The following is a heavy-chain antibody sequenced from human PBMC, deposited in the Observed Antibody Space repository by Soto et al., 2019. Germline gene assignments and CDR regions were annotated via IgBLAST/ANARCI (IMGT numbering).Heavy chain of an antibody. CDR2: IIPIFGTA. CDR1: GGTFSSYA. Sequence: QVQLVQSGAEVKKPGSSVKVSCKASGGTFSSYAISWVRQAPGQGLEWMGGIIPIFGTANYAQKFQGRVTITADEATSTAYMELSSLRSEDTAVYYYARDGDHCSGGSCYPYFVYWGQGTLVTVSS. J-gene: IGHJ4*02. D-gene: IGHD2-15*01. CDR3: ARDGDHCSGGSCYPYFVY. V-gene: IGHV1-69*12.